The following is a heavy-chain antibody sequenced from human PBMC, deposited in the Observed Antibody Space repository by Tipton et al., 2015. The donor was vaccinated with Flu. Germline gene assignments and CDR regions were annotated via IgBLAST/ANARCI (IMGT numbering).Heavy chain of an antibody. CDR1: GGSISSYY. D-gene: IGHD1-26*01. CDR3: AKSGSYLDYLQH. CDR2: IYTSGST. Sequence: GLVKPSETLSLTCTVSGGSISSYYWSWIRQPAGKGLEWIGRIYTSGSTNYNPSLKSRVTMSVDTSKNQFSLKLTSVSAADTAVYYCAKSGSYLDYLQHWGQGTLVTVSS. J-gene: IGHJ1*01. V-gene: IGHV4-4*07.